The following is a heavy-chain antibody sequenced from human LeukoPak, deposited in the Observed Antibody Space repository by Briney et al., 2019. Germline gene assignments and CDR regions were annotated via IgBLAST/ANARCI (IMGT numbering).Heavy chain of an antibody. CDR2: ISGSGSTI. Sequence: GGSLRLSCAASGFTFSDYYMSWIRQAPGKGLEWVSYISGSGSTIYYADSVKGRFTISRDNAKNSLYLQMNSLRAEDTAVYYCARDRSNSWSKDYWGQGTLVTVSS. D-gene: IGHD6-13*01. CDR1: GFTFSDYY. J-gene: IGHJ4*02. CDR3: ARDRSNSWSKDY. V-gene: IGHV3-11*01.